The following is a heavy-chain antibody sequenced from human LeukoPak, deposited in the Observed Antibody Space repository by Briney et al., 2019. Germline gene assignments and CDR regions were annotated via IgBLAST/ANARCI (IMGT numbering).Heavy chain of an antibody. Sequence: PGPTLILSCAASGFTFSIYAMHWGRHAPGKGLDRLSYISSSSSAMNYEDSMKGRFTISRDNAKNSLYLQMNNLRDEDTAVYYCGRGSGNSFDYWGQGAMVTV. D-gene: IGHD3-10*01. CDR2: ISSSSSAM. J-gene: IGHJ4*02. CDR1: GFTFSIYA. CDR3: GRGSGNSFDY. V-gene: IGHV3-48*02.